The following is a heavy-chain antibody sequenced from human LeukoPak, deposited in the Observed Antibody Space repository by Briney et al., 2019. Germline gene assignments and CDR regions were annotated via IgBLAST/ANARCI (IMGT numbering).Heavy chain of an antibody. J-gene: IGHJ4*02. V-gene: IGHV3-30*18. CDR1: GGTFSSYA. CDR3: AKWGTGTGDY. D-gene: IGHD1-7*01. CDR2: ISYDGSNK. Sequence: SCKASGGTFSSYAISWVRQAPGKRLEWVAVISYDGSNKYYADSVKGRFTISRDNSKNTLYLQMNSLRAEDTAVYYCAKWGTGTGDYWGQGTLVTVSS.